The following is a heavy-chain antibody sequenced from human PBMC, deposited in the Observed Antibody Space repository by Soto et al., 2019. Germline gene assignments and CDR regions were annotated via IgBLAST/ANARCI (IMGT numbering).Heavy chain of an antibody. CDR2: ISGSGIST. V-gene: IGHV3-23*01. D-gene: IGHD4-4*01. CDR1: GFTFSTYP. CDR3: VKPPVITASYYYYDMDV. Sequence: LRLSCAASGFTFSTYPMSWVRQAPGKGLEWVSGISGSGISTYYTDSVKGRFTISRDNSKNTVFLQMNSLRDEDTAVYYCVKPPVITASYYYYDMDVWGQGTTVTVS. J-gene: IGHJ6*02.